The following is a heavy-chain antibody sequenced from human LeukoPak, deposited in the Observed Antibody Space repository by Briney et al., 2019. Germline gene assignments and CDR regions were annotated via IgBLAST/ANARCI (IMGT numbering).Heavy chain of an antibody. V-gene: IGHV4-38-2*02. D-gene: IGHD6-6*01. Sequence: SETLSLTCTVSGHSLSSEDYWGWIRQPPGKGLEWIGNMYYSGSAFYNPSLRNRVTMSVDRSKSHFSLKLSSVTAADTAMYYCARGWAARLLWGQGTLVTVSS. CDR1: GHSLSSEDY. J-gene: IGHJ4*01. CDR3: ARGWAARLL. CDR2: MYYSGSA.